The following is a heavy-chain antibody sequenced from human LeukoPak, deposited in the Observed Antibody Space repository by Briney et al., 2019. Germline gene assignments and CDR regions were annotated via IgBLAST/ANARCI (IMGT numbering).Heavy chain of an antibody. V-gene: IGHV3-21*01. J-gene: IGHJ4*02. CDR1: GFTFSSYS. Sequence: MSGGSLRLSCAASGFTFSSYSMNWVRQAPGKGLEWVSSISSSSSYIYYADSVKGRFTISRDNAKNSLYLQMNSLRAEDTAVYYCAREYYDFWSGPDYWGQGTLVTVSS. CDR3: AREYYDFWSGPDY. CDR2: ISSSSSYI. D-gene: IGHD3-3*01.